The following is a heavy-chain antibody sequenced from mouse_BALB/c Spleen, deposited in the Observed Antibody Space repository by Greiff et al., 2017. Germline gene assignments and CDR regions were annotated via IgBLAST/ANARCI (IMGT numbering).Heavy chain of an antibody. V-gene: IGHV1-69*02. Sequence: QVQLQQSGAELVRPGASVKLSCKASGYTFTSYWINWVKQRPGQGLEWIGNIYPSDSYTNYNQKFKDKATLTVDKSSSTAYMQLSSPTSEDSAVYYCTYDGNYAFDYWGQGTTLTVSS. D-gene: IGHD2-1*01. CDR2: IYPSDSYT. CDR3: TYDGNYAFDY. CDR1: GYTFTSYW. J-gene: IGHJ2*01.